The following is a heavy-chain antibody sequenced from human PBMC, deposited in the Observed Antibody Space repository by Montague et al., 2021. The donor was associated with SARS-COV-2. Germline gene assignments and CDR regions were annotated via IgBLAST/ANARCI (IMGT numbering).Heavy chain of an antibody. V-gene: IGHV4-61*01. CDR2: VYHTGGT. J-gene: IGHJ4*02. CDR3: VREKYYFDDSGSK. Sequence: SETRSLTCSVSGVSISSGSYYWSWVRQPPGKGLEWIGYVYHTGGTNYNPSLKSRVTLSIDTSKNQFSLNLTSVTAADTAVYYCVREKYYFDDSGSKWGQGTLVTV. CDR1: GVSISSGSYY. D-gene: IGHD3-22*01.